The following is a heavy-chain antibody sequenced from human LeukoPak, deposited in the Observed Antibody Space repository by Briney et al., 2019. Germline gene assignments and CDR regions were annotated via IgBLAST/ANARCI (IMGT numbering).Heavy chain of an antibody. D-gene: IGHD5-18*01. CDR2: ISSSSSYI. CDR3: ASQTGYSYGYFDY. J-gene: IGHJ4*02. CDR1: GFTFSSYE. Sequence: GGSLRLSCAASGFTFSSYEMNWVRQAPGKGLEWVSSISSSSSYIYYADSVKGRFTISRDNAKNSLYLQMNSLRAEDTAVYYCASQTGYSYGYFDYWGQGTLVTVSS. V-gene: IGHV3-21*01.